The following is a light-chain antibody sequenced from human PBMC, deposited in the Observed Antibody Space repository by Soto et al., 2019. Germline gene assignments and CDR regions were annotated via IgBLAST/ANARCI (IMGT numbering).Light chain of an antibody. CDR1: QTVTSY. J-gene: IGKJ4*01. Sequence: DVQMTQSPSSLSASVGDSLTLTCRASQTVTSYLNWYQQKPGKAPKLLIYAASTLQSGVPSRFSGSGSGTEFTLTISSLQSEDFAVYYCQQYNNWPPLSFGGGTKVEIK. CDR2: AAS. V-gene: IGKV1-39*01. CDR3: QQYNNWPPLS.